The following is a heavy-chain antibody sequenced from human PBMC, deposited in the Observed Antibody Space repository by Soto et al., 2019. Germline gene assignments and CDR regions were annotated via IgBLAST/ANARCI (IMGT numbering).Heavy chain of an antibody. CDR1: GGSISSGGYS. CDR2: IYHSGST. J-gene: IGHJ4*02. V-gene: IGHV4-30-2*01. Sequence: SETLSLTCAVSGGSISSGGYSWSWIRQPPGKGLEWIGYIYHSGSTYYNPSLKSRVTISVDRSKNQFSLRLNSVTAADTAIYYCGRHNLEGMGASIAAPIDSRGLRTLVTVSS. D-gene: IGHD6-6*01. CDR3: GRHNLEGMGASIAAPIDS.